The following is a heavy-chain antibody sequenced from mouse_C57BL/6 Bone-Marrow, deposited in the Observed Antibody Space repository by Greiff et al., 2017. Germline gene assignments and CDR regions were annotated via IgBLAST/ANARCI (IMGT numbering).Heavy chain of an antibody. CDR2: IYWDDDK. V-gene: IGHV8-12*01. CDR1: GFSLSTSGMG. D-gene: IGHD1-1*01. CDR3: ARKGYYGSSLSFDY. Sequence: QVTLKESGPGILQSSQTLSLTCSFSGFSLSTSGMGVSWIRQPSGKGLEWLAHIYWDDDKRYNPSLKSRLTIPKDTSRNQVFLKITSVDSADTATDYCARKGYYGSSLSFDYWGQGTTLTVSS. J-gene: IGHJ2*01.